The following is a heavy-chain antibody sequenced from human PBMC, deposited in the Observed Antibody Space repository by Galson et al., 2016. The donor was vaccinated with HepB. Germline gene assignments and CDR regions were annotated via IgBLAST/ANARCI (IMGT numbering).Heavy chain of an antibody. Sequence: SLRLSCAASGFSFSNSGMRWVRQAPGRGLEWVSGITRSGDATPYADFVEGRFTISRDKSKNTLYLYMDNFTAGDTAIYYCGKHGGFDYWGQGALVTVSS. D-gene: IGHD3-16*01. CDR1: GFSFSNSG. CDR2: ITRSGDAT. J-gene: IGHJ4*02. V-gene: IGHV3-23*01. CDR3: GKHGGFDY.